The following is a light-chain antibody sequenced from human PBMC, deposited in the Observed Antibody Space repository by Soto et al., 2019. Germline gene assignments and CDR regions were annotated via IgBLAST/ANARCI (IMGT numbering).Light chain of an antibody. J-gene: IGLJ1*01. CDR1: SSDVGGYNY. Sequence: HSALTQPASVSGSPGQSITISCTGTSSDVGGYNYVSWYQQHPGKAPKLMIYDVSNRPSGVSNRFSGSKSGNTASLTISGLQAEDEADYYCSSYTSSSTPYVFGTGTKVTVL. CDR3: SSYTSSSTPYV. V-gene: IGLV2-14*01. CDR2: DVS.